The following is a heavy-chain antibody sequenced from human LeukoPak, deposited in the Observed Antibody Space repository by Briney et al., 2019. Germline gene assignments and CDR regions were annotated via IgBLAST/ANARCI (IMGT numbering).Heavy chain of an antibody. Sequence: SVKVSCKASGYTFTSYAMHWVRQAPGQRLEWMGGIIPIFGTANYAQKFQGRVTITADESTSTAYMELSSLRSEDTAVYYCARDRSYYDSSGYYYWGQGTLVTVSS. CDR3: ARDRSYYDSSGYYY. CDR1: GYTFTSYA. J-gene: IGHJ4*02. D-gene: IGHD3-22*01. V-gene: IGHV1-69*13. CDR2: IIPIFGTA.